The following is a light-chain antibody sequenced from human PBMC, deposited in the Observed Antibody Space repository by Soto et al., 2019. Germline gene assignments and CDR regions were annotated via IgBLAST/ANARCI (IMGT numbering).Light chain of an antibody. CDR3: EACDSSLSAGV. V-gene: IGLV1-51*01. CDR2: DND. J-gene: IGLJ3*02. Sequence: QSVLTQPPSVSAAPGQKVTVSCSGSRSNIGNNYVSWYQHLPGTAPKLLIYDNDKRPSGIPDRFSASKSGTSATLGITGLQTGDEADYYCEACDSSLSAGVFGGGTQLTVL. CDR1: RSNIGNNY.